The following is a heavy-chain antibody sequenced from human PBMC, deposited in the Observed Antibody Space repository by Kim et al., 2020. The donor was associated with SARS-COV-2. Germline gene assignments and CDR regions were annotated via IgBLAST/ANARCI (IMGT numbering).Heavy chain of an antibody. D-gene: IGHD3-3*01. CDR2: IYYSGST. Sequence: SETLSLTCTVSGGSISSYYWSWIRQPPGKGLEWIGYIYYSGSTTYNPSLKSRVTIAVDTSKNQFSLKLSSVTAADTAVYYCAGHKGGTSFGVVIIPGAFDIWGPGTLVTVS. V-gene: IGHV4-59*08. J-gene: IGHJ3*02. CDR1: GGSISSYY. CDR3: AGHKGGTSFGVVIIPGAFDI.